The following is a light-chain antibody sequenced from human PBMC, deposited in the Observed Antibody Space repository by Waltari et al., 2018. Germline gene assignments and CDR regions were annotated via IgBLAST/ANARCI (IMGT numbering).Light chain of an antibody. CDR1: QSISNW. Sequence: IQVTQSPSTLSASVGDRVTITCRATQSISNWLPWYQQKPGKAPKLLIYKASTLESGVPSRFSGSGSGTEFTLTISSLQPDDFATYFCQQYNNYTPKTFGQGTKVDIK. CDR3: QQYNNYTPKT. CDR2: KAS. V-gene: IGKV1-5*01. J-gene: IGKJ1*01.